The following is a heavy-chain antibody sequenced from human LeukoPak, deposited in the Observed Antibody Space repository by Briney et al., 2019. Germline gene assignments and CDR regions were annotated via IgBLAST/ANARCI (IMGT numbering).Heavy chain of an antibody. D-gene: IGHD3-10*01. V-gene: IGHV1-46*01. CDR2: INPSGGST. Sequence: GASVKVSCKASGHTFTGYYMHWVRQAPGQGLEWMGIINPSGGSTSYAQKFQGRVTMTRDMSTSTVYMELSSLRSEDTAVYYCARDLQQFGETLLGYWGQGTLVTVSS. J-gene: IGHJ4*02. CDR1: GHTFTGYY. CDR3: ARDLQQFGETLLGY.